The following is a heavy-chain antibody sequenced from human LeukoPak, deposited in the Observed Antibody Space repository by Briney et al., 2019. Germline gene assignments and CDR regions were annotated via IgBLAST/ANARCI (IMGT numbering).Heavy chain of an antibody. D-gene: IGHD6-13*01. Sequence: GGSLRLSCAASGFTFSDYYMGWIRQAPGKGLGWVSYISSSGTTIYYADSVKGRFTISRDNSKNTLYLQMNSLRAEDTAVYYCAKGSIAAVYWGQGTLVTVSS. CDR3: AKGSIAAVY. CDR2: ISSSGTTI. CDR1: GFTFSDYY. V-gene: IGHV3-11*04. J-gene: IGHJ4*02.